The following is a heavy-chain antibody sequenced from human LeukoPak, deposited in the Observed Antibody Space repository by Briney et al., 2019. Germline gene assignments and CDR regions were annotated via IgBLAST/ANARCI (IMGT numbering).Heavy chain of an antibody. CDR3: ARDGPVPATADAFDF. D-gene: IGHD2-2*01. Sequence: PGESLNISCKGSGYSFTNYWIGCVRQMPGRGLEWMGIIYPGDSDIRDSPSFQGQVTISADKSISTVYLQSSSLKASDTAMYDCARDGPVPATADAFDFWGQGTMVTVSS. J-gene: IGHJ3*01. CDR1: GYSFTNYW. CDR2: IYPGDSDI. V-gene: IGHV5-51*01.